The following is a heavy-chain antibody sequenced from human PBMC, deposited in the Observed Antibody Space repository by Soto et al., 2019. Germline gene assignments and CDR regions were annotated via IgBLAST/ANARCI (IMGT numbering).Heavy chain of an antibody. Sequence: QVQLVQSGAEVKKPGSSVKVSCKASGGTFSSYAISWVRQAPGQGLELMGGIIPIFCTANYAQKFQGRVTITADESTSTADMELSSLIAEDTAVYYCARDGRTDPRGGMDVWGQGTTVTVSS. J-gene: IGHJ6*02. CDR2: IIPIFCTA. CDR3: ARDGRTDPRGGMDV. V-gene: IGHV1-69*01. CDR1: GGTFSSYA.